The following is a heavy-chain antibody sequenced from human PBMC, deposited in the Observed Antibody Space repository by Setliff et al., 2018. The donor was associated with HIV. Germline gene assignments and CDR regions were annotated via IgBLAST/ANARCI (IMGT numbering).Heavy chain of an antibody. V-gene: IGHV4-4*02. CDR3: ARGSFGIGGGANFDS. CDR2: IYHSGST. Sequence: SETLSLTCTVSGGSISSTNWWIWVRQPPGKGLEWIGEIYHSGSTNSNPSLKSRVTIAVDKSKNHFSLKLSSGSAADTAVYYCARGSFGIGGGANFDSWGRGTLVTVSS. CDR1: GGSISSTNW. J-gene: IGHJ4*02. D-gene: IGHD3-3*01.